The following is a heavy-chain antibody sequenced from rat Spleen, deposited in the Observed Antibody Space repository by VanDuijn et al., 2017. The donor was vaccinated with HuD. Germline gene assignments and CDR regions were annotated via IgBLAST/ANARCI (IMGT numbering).Heavy chain of an antibody. CDR1: GYSITSSYR. J-gene: IGHJ3*01. Sequence: EVQLQESGPGLVKPSQSLSLTCSVTGYSITSSYRWNWIRKFPGNKLEWMGYINNAGSTNYNPSLKSRISFTRDTSNNQFFLQVNSLSTEDTATYYCARSEGTHYYLPFADWGQGSLVTVSS. D-gene: IGHD1-12*02. CDR2: INNAGST. CDR3: ARSEGTHYYLPFAD. V-gene: IGHV3-3*01.